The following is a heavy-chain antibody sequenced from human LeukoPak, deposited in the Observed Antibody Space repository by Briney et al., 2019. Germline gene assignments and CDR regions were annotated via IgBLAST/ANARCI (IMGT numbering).Heavy chain of an antibody. CDR2: IYTSGST. CDR3: ARGVGATTSAFDI. J-gene: IGHJ3*02. D-gene: IGHD1-26*01. Sequence: PSETLSLTCTVSGGSISSGSYYWSCIRQPAGKGLECIGRIYTSGSTNYNPSLKSRVTMSVDTSKNQFSLKLSSVTAADTAVYYCARGVGATTSAFDIWGQGTMVTVSS. CDR1: GGSISSGSYY. V-gene: IGHV4-61*02.